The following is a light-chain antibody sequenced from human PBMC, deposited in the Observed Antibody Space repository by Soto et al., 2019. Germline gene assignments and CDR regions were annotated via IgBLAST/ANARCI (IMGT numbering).Light chain of an antibody. CDR1: QDITSY. CDR2: AAS. Sequence: DIPMTQSPSSLSASVGDTVSLTCRASQDITSYLNWYQQKPGKAPNLLIYAASGLQSGVPSRFSGKTSGTEFTLTISGLQREDFATYFCQQSYATPWTFGQGTKVEMK. J-gene: IGKJ1*01. CDR3: QQSYATPWT. V-gene: IGKV1-39*01.